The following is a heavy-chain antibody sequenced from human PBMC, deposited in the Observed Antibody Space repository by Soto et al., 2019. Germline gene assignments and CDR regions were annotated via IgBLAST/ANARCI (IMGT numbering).Heavy chain of an antibody. Sequence: LRLSCAASGFTFSSYAMSGVRQAPVNVLEWVSAISGSGGSTYYADSVKGRFTISRDNSKNTLHLQMNSLRAEDTAVYYCAKDLQDDIVVVPAAIHSRGWFDPWGQGTLVTVSS. D-gene: IGHD2-2*02. J-gene: IGHJ5*02. CDR1: GFTFSSYA. V-gene: IGHV3-23*01. CDR2: ISGSGGST. CDR3: AKDLQDDIVVVPAAIHSRGWFDP.